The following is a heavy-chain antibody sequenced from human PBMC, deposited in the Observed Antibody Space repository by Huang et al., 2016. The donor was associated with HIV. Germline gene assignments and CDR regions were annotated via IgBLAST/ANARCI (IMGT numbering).Heavy chain of an antibody. Sequence: QVRLQQWGGGLVRPSETLSRTCAVYGGPFSTHYWRWIRHAPGKGLGWIAEIKYDGHANFNPALRSRVSISVDTSKNQFSLNVTSVTAADTAIYYCARGRDTTEMDTVDDALDVWDQGTLVIVSS. V-gene: IGHV4-34*02. CDR2: IKYDGHA. CDR3: ARGRDTTEMDTVDDALDV. J-gene: IGHJ3*01. D-gene: IGHD1-1*01. CDR1: GGPFSTHY.